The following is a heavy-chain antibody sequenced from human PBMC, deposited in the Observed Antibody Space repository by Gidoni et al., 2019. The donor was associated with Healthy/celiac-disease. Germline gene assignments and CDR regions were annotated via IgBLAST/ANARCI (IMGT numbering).Heavy chain of an antibody. Sequence: LRLSCAASGFTFDDYAMHWVRQAPGKGLDWVSGISWNSGSIGYADSVKGRFTISRDNAKNSRYLQMNSLRAEDTALYYCAKGTNIAVAGPVGWFDPWGQGTLVTVSS. CDR1: GFTFDDYA. CDR2: ISWNSGSI. D-gene: IGHD6-19*01. J-gene: IGHJ5*02. CDR3: AKGTNIAVAGPVGWFDP. V-gene: IGHV3-9*01.